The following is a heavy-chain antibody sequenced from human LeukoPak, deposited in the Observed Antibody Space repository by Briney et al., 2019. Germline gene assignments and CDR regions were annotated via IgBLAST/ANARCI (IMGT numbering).Heavy chain of an antibody. CDR3: GGGVYCSITSCSKGSYWFDP. CDR2: IYNSGST. CDR1: GGSIRSYY. Sequence: SETLSLTCTVSGGSIRSYYWSWIRQPPGKGLEWIGYIYNSGSTNYNPSLKSRVTISVDTSKNQFSLKLSSVTAADTAVYYCGGGVYCSITSCSKGSYWFDPWGQGTLSPSPQ. D-gene: IGHD2-2*01. V-gene: IGHV4-59*01. J-gene: IGHJ5*02.